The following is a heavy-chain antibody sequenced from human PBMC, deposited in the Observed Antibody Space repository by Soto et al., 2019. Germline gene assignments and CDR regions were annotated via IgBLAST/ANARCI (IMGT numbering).Heavy chain of an antibody. CDR2: IYSGGST. J-gene: IGHJ6*02. CDR1: GFTVSSNY. CDR3: ARVRNSSPYYYGMDV. Sequence: EVQLVESGGGLVQPGGSLRLSCAASGFTVSSNYMSWVRQAPGKGLEWVSVIYSGGSTYYADSEKGRFTISRDNSKNTLYLQMNSLRAEDTAVYYCARVRNSSPYYYGMDVWGQGTTVTVSS. V-gene: IGHV3-66*01. D-gene: IGHD6-13*01.